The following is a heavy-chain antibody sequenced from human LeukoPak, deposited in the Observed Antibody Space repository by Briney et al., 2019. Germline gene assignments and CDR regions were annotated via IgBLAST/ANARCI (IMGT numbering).Heavy chain of an antibody. CDR1: GGSISSYY. J-gene: IGHJ4*02. Sequence: TSETLSLTCTVSGGSISSYYWSWIRQPPGKGLEWIGYIYYSGSTNYNPSLKSRVTMSVDTSKNQFSLKLSSVTAADTAVYYCARRSEMATTYFDYWGQGTLVTVSS. V-gene: IGHV4-59*08. CDR2: IYYSGST. D-gene: IGHD5-24*01. CDR3: ARRSEMATTYFDY.